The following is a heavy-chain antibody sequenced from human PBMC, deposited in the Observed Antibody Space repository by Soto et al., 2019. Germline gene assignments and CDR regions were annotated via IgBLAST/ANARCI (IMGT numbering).Heavy chain of an antibody. CDR3: ARHPNYYGSGTYYKYYGMDV. Sequence: PGESLKISCKGSGYGFSNNWIGWVRQMPGKGLEWMGIIYPGDSDTRYSPSFQGQVTISAEKSISTAYLQWSSLKASDTAMYYCARHPNYYGSGTYYKYYGMDVWGQGTTVTVSS. J-gene: IGHJ6*02. D-gene: IGHD3-10*01. V-gene: IGHV5-51*01. CDR1: GYGFSNNW. CDR2: IYPGDSDT.